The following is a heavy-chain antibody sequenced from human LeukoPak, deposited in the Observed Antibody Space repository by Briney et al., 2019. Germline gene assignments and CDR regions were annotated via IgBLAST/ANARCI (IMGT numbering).Heavy chain of an antibody. J-gene: IGHJ4*02. CDR2: IWYDGSNK. CDR3: ARDDSLRYFDWLLSCPDY. CDR1: GFTFSSYG. Sequence: GGSLRLSCAASGFTFSSYGMHWVRQAPGKGLEWVAVIWYDGSNKYYADSVKGRFTISRDNSKNTLYLQMNSLRAEDTAVYYCARDDSLRYFDWLLSCPDYWGQGTLVTVSS. V-gene: IGHV3-33*01. D-gene: IGHD3-9*01.